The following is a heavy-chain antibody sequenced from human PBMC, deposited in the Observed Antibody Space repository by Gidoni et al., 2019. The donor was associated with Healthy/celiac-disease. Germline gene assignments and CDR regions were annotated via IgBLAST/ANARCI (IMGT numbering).Heavy chain of an antibody. CDR3: AKDRIPSDTMIVLLDY. Sequence: EVQLVESGGGLVQPGGSLSLSCAASGFTFSSYAMSWVRQAPGKGLEWVSAISGSGGSTYYADSVKGRFTISRDNSKNTLYLQMNSLRAEDTAVYYCAKDRIPSDTMIVLLDYWGQGTLVTVSS. CDR1: GFTFSSYA. V-gene: IGHV3-23*04. D-gene: IGHD3-22*01. CDR2: ISGSGGST. J-gene: IGHJ4*02.